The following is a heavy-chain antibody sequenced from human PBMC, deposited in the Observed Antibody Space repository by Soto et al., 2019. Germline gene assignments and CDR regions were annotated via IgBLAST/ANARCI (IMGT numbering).Heavy chain of an antibody. CDR3: ASLTNGRPGDP. Sequence: PSETLSLTCTVAGDSISNKNYHWGWTRQPPGEGREWMLTFYSNGHTYHNPSLNIHLAGAVDTSKNQFSLSLISVTAADTAVYFCASLTNGRPGDPWGQGPLVTVS. CDR2: FYSNGHT. V-gene: IGHV4-39*01. D-gene: IGHD2-8*01. CDR1: GDSISNKNYH. J-gene: IGHJ5*02.